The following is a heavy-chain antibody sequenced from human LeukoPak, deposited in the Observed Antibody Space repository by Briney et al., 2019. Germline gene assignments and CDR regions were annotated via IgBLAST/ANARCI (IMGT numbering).Heavy chain of an antibody. J-gene: IGHJ6*02. D-gene: IGHD5/OR15-5a*01. CDR1: GFTFSNYW. CDR3: ARSWLVYYWYYGMDV. CDR2: IKQDGSEK. V-gene: IGHV3-7*01. Sequence: GGTLRLSCAVSGFTFSNYWMSWVRQAPGKGLEWVANIKQDGSEKYYVDSVKDRFTISRDNAQNSLYLQMNTLRAEDTAVYYCARSWLVYYWYYGMDVWGQGTTVTVSS.